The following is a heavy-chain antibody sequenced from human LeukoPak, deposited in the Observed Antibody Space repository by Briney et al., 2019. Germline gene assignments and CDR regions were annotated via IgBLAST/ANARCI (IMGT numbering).Heavy chain of an antibody. CDR2: INPNSGGT. CDR1: GYTFTGYY. Sequence: ASVKVSCKASGYTFTGYYMHWVRQAPGQGLEWMGWINPNSGGTNYAQKLQGRVTMTTDTSTSTAYMELRSLRSDDTAVYYCARDRVVVPAAMEAEDFDYWGQGTLVTVSS. J-gene: IGHJ4*02. CDR3: ARDRVVVPAAMEAEDFDY. D-gene: IGHD2-2*01. V-gene: IGHV1-2*02.